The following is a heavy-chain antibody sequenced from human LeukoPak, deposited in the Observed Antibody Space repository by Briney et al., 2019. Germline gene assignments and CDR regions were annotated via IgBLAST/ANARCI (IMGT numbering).Heavy chain of an antibody. D-gene: IGHD3-3*01. J-gene: IGHJ6*02. CDR3: ARVYLRFLEWLLHSGIICGMDV. CDR1: GYTFTSYD. Sequence: SVKVSCKGSGYTFTSYDINWVRQATGQGLEWMGWMNPSSGKPGYAQKFQGRVTMTRTTSISTAYMELSSLRSEDTAVYYCARVYLRFLEWLLHSGIICGMDVWGQGTTVTVSS. CDR2: MNPSSGKP. V-gene: IGHV1-8*01.